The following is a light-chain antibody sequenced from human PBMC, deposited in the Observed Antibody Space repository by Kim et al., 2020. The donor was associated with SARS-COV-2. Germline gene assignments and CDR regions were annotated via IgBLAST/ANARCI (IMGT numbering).Light chain of an antibody. CDR3: QSYDSSNPCV. Sequence: KPVISSCTRGVGTIASNYVQWYQQRPGSAPTTVIYEDNQRPSGVPDRFSGSIDSSSKSASLTISGLKTEDEADYYCQSYDSSNPCVFGGGTQLTVL. CDR1: VGTIASNY. J-gene: IGLJ3*02. V-gene: IGLV6-57*03. CDR2: EDN.